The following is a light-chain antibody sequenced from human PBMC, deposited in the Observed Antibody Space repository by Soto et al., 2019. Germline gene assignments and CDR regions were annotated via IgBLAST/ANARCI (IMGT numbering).Light chain of an antibody. CDR1: QTVINNQ. J-gene: IGKJ5*01. Sequence: EVVMMQSPASLSVSPGERATLSCRASQTVINNQLAWYQQTPGQAPRLLIYAASSRATGIQDRFSGSGSGTEFTLTITRLEPEDSEMYYCQQYGSSGGIIFGHGTRLESK. CDR3: QQYGSSGGII. CDR2: AAS. V-gene: IGKV3-20*01.